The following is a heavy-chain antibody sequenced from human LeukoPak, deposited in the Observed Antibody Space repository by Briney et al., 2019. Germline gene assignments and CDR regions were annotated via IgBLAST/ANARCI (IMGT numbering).Heavy chain of an antibody. Sequence: ASVKVFCKASGYTFTAYPLHWVRQAPGQRLEWMGWMNTGNGNTIYSQRFQGRVSITRGTSASTAYMELSSLRSEDTAVYYCARAGKGAYYYGSRDNWFDTWGQGTMVAVSS. D-gene: IGHD3-22*01. CDR1: GYTFTAYP. CDR2: MNTGNGNT. CDR3: ARAGKGAYYYGSRDNWFDT. V-gene: IGHV1-3*04. J-gene: IGHJ5*02.